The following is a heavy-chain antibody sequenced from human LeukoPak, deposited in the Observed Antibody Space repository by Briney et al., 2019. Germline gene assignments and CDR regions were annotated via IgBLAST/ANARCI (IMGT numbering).Heavy chain of an antibody. J-gene: IGHJ4*02. CDR2: IYPGDSDA. CDR3: ARSTSDYYSADY. Sequence: GESLKIPCKGSGYSFASYWIAWVRQVSGKGLEFMGIIYPGDSDARYSPSFQGHVTISVDEPITTAYLQWSSLEASDTAMYYCARSTSDYYSADYWGQGTLVTVSS. CDR1: GYSFASYW. D-gene: IGHD2-21*01. V-gene: IGHV5-51*04.